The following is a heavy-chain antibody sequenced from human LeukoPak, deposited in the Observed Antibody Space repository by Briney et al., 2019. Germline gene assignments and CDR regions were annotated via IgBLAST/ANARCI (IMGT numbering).Heavy chain of an antibody. CDR2: IYYSGST. CDR3: ARTAYGSGSYYKGPNAFDI. CDR1: GGSISSGDYY. J-gene: IGHJ3*02. D-gene: IGHD3-10*01. V-gene: IGHV4-30-4*08. Sequence: PSETLSLTCTVSGGSISSGDYYWSWIRQPPGKGLEWIGNIYYSGSTYYNPSLKSRVTISVDTSKNQFSLKLSSVTAADTAVYYCARTAYGSGSYYKGPNAFDIWGQGTMVTVSS.